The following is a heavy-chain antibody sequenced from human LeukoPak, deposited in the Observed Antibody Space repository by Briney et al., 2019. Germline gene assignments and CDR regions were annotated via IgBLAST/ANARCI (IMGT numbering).Heavy chain of an antibody. V-gene: IGHV3-7*01. J-gene: IGHJ5*02. CDR1: GFTFSTYW. D-gene: IGHD6-6*01. Sequence: GGSLRLSCAASGFTFSTYWMTWVRQAPGRGLDWVANLNQYGSKTYYVDSVKGRFTISRDNAQKSLYLRMNSLRAEDTAVYYCARADIAARPPPWFDPWGQGTLVTVSS. CDR2: LNQYGSKT. CDR3: ARADIAARPPPWFDP.